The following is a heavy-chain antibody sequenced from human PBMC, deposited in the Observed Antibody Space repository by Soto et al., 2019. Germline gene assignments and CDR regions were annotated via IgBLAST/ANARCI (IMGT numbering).Heavy chain of an antibody. CDR2: IYYSGST. CDR3: ARTGIVGATFYFDY. D-gene: IGHD1-26*01. CDR1: GGSISSNSYY. Sequence: SETLSLTCTVSGGSISSNSYYWGWIRQPPGKGLEWIGSIYYSGSTYYNPSLKSRVTISVDTSKNQFSLKLSSVTAADTAVYYCARTGIVGATFYFDYRGQGTLVTVSS. J-gene: IGHJ4*02. V-gene: IGHV4-39*01.